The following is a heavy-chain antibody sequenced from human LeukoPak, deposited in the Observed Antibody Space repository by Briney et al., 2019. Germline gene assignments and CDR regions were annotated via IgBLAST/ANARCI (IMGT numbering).Heavy chain of an antibody. J-gene: IGHJ5*02. CDR1: GGSFSGYY. D-gene: IGHD6-13*01. Sequence: SETLSLTCAVYGGSFSGYYWSWIRQPPGKGLEWIGYIYYSGSTNYNPSLKSRVTISVDTSKNQFSLKLNSVTAADTAVYYCAITYSSSWYNWFDPWGQGTLVTVSS. CDR3: AITYSSSWYNWFDP. V-gene: IGHV4-59*08. CDR2: IYYSGST.